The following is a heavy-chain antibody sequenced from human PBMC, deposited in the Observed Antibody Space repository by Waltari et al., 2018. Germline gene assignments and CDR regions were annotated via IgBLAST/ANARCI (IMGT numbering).Heavy chain of an antibody. V-gene: IGHV5-51*01. D-gene: IGHD5-18*01. CDR2: IFPGAANT. Sequence: EVQLVQSGAEVKKPGESLKISCGGSGYSFPRYWIEWWRPLARHGTGGVWRQMPGKGLEWMWVIFPGAANTKYSPSFRGQVTISADNSITTAYLQWSSLKASDTAIYFCARQPLHSYGIRHFDYWGQGTPVTVS. CDR1: GYSFPRYW. CDR3: ARQPLHSYGIRHFDY. J-gene: IGHJ4*02.